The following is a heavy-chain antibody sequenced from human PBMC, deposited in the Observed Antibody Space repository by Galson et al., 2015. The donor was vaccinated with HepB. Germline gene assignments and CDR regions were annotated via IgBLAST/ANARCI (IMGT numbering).Heavy chain of an antibody. Sequence: PALVKPTQPLTLTCTFSGFSLSTSGMCVSWIRQPPGKALEWLARIDWDDEKKYNTSLKTRLTISKDTSKNQVVLTMTNIDPVDTATYYCARMGSGCRWWFDPWGQGTLVTVSS. CDR1: GFSLSTSGMC. D-gene: IGHD3-10*01. J-gene: IGHJ5*02. CDR2: IDWDDEK. V-gene: IGHV2-70*11. CDR3: ARMGSGCRWWFDP.